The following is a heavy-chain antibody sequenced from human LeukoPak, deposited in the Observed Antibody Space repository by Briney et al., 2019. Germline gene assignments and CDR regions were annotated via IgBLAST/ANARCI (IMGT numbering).Heavy chain of an antibody. V-gene: IGHV3-64*01. Sequence: PGGSLRLSCAASGFTFSSYAMHWVRQAPGKGLEYVSAISSNGGGTYYANSLKGRFTISRDNSKNTLYLQMGSLGAEDMAVYYCARVYSSSWYSAFDIWGQGTMVTVSS. CDR1: GFTFSSYA. CDR3: ARVYSSSWYSAFDI. CDR2: ISSNGGGT. D-gene: IGHD6-13*01. J-gene: IGHJ3*02.